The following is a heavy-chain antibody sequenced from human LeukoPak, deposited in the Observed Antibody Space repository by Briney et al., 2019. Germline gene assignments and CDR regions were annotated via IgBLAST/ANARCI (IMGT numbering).Heavy chain of an antibody. CDR1: GFTFSSYA. D-gene: IGHD5-18*01. Sequence: GGSLRLPCAASGFTFSSYAMHWVRQAPGKGLEWVAVISYDGSNKYYADSVKGRFTISRDNSKNTLYLQMNSLRAEDTAVYYCARPGESGYSYGYFDYWGQGTLVTVSS. CDR2: ISYDGSNK. J-gene: IGHJ4*02. CDR3: ARPGESGYSYGYFDY. V-gene: IGHV3-30*04.